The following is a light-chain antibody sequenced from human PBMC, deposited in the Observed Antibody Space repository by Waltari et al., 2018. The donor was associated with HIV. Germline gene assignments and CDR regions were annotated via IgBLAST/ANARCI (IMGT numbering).Light chain of an antibody. CDR2: DTN. V-gene: IGLV7-46*01. Sequence: QAVVTQEPSLTVSPGGTVTLTCGSSPGPVTSSLYPYWFQQRPGQAPRTLIYDTNNKHSLTPARFSGSLLGGKAALTLSGAQSEDEADYYCLLSYRGVRVFGGGTKLTVL. CDR1: PGPVTSSLY. CDR3: LLSYRGVRV. J-gene: IGLJ3*02.